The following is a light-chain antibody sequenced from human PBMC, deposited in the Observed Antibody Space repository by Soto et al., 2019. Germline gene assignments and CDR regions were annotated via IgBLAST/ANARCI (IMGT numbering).Light chain of an antibody. CDR2: AAS. J-gene: IGKJ3*01. CDR1: QGIRNY. V-gene: IGKV1-27*01. CDR3: QKYNSAPFT. Sequence: DIQMTQSPSSLSASVGDRVTITCRASQGIRNYLAWYQQKPGKVPKLLIYAASTLQSGVPSRFSGSGSGTDFTPTINSLQPEDVATSYCQKYNSAPFTFGHGTKVDIK.